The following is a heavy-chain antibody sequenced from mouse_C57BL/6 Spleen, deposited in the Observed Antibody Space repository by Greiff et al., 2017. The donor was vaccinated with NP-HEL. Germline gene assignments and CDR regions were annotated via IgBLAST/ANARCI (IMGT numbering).Heavy chain of an antibody. J-gene: IGHJ2*01. D-gene: IGHD2-3*01. CDR3: ARETDGYFDY. CDR2: IYPGSGNT. V-gene: IGHV1-66*01. CDR1: GYSFTSYY. Sequence: VQLQQSGPELVKPGASVKISCKASGYSFTSYYIHWVKQRPGQGLEWIGWIYPGSGNTKYNEKFKGKATLTADTSSSTAYMQLSSLTSEDSAVYYCARETDGYFDYWGQGTTLTVSS.